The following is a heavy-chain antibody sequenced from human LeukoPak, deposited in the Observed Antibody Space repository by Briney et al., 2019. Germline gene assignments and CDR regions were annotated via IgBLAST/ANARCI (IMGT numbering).Heavy chain of an antibody. CDR1: GFSFSIYS. Sequence: GGSLRLSCAASGFSFSIYSMTWVRQAPGKGLEWVGRIKSKPDGGTTDYAAPVKGRFTISRDDSKNTLYAQMNSLRTEDTAVYYCTTGGPDYVGMPLDFWGQGTLVTVSS. CDR3: TTGGPDYVGMPLDF. CDR2: IKSKPDGGTT. D-gene: IGHD4-23*01. V-gene: IGHV3-15*01. J-gene: IGHJ4*02.